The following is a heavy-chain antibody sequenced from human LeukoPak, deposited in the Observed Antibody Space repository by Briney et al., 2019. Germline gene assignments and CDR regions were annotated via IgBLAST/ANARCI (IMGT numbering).Heavy chain of an antibody. V-gene: IGHV3-7*01. D-gene: IGHD5/OR15-5a*01. CDR3: ARLLGDSTIYDL. CDR1: GFTLNRHW. Sequence: PGGSLRVSCAATGFTLNRHWMSWVRQAAGKGLEWVASIKQNGIETHYVDSVKGRFIISRDNAEKSVSLQMNSLRDEDTATYYCARLLGDSTIYDLWGQGTLVTVSS. J-gene: IGHJ5*02. CDR2: IKQNGIET.